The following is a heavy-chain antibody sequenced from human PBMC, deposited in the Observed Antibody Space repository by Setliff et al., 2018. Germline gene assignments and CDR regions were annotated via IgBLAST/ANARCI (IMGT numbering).Heavy chain of an antibody. CDR3: ARGRNIAARLLDS. V-gene: IGHV4-39*07. Sequence: PSETLSLTCTVSGGSISSSSYYWGWIRQPPGKGLEWIGSIYYSGSTYYIPSLKSRVTISVDTSKDQFSLKVISMTAADTAVYYCARGRNIAARLLDSWGQGTLVTVSS. D-gene: IGHD6-6*01. CDR2: IYYSGST. J-gene: IGHJ4*02. CDR1: GGSISSSSYY.